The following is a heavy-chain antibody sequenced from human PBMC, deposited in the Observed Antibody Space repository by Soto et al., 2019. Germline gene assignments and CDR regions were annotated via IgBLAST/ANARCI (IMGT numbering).Heavy chain of an antibody. Sequence: SSETVSLTCAVYWGSFSGYCWSCISQPPGEGLEWIVEINHSGSTSYNPSLKSRVTISVDMSKNQFSLKLSSVTAEETAVYYCATLVVTAAHESYGMEFWGQWTTVTVSS. D-gene: IGHD2-21*02. CDR3: ATLVVTAAHESYGMEF. CDR1: WGSFSGYC. V-gene: IGHV4-34*01. CDR2: INHSGST. J-gene: IGHJ6*01.